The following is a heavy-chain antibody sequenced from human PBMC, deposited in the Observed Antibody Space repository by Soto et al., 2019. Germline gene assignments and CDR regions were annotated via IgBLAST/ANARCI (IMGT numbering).Heavy chain of an antibody. CDR2: IYYSGST. CDR3: TRGSGWFFY. V-gene: IGHV4-59*01. J-gene: IGHJ4*02. CDR1: GGSISSYY. D-gene: IGHD6-19*01. Sequence: PSETLSLTFTVSGGSISSYYWSWIRQPPGKGLEWIGYIYYSGSTNYNPSLESRVTISVDTSKNQFSLKLSSVTAADTAVYYCTRGSGWFFYWGQGTLVTVSS.